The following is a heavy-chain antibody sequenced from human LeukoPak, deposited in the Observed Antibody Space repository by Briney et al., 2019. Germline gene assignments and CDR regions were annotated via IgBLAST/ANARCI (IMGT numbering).Heavy chain of an antibody. J-gene: IGHJ4*02. Sequence: SETLSLTCGVSGGSIDITNYWRWVRQAPRRGLEWIGEISHDGTTNYNSSLRSRVAMSFDRANNQFSLSLTSVTAAETAVYYCTRENRPFCPFAFWGQGVLVTVSS. V-gene: IGHV4-4*02. CDR1: GGSIDITNY. D-gene: IGHD2/OR15-2a*01. CDR3: TRENRPFCPFAF. CDR2: ISHDGTT.